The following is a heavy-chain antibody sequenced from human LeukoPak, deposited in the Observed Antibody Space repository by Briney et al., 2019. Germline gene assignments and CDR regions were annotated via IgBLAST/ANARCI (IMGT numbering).Heavy chain of an antibody. CDR1: GFTFCSYD. V-gene: IGHV3-30*02. CDR2: IRYDKSKK. CDR3: AKLRITMVRGVVDPDY. D-gene: IGHD3-10*01. Sequence: GVSLRLSCEASGFTFCSYDMLWVPQAPGKGREGAAYIRYDKSKKYYADSVKGRFTISRDNSKNTLYLQMNSLRAEDTAVYYCAKLRITMVRGVVDPDYWGQGTLVTVSS. J-gene: IGHJ4*02.